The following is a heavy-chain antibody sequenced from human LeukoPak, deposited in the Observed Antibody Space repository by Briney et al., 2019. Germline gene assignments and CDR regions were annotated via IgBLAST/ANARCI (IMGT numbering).Heavy chain of an antibody. J-gene: IGHJ4*02. Sequence: GGSLRLSCAASGFTFSSYAMSWVRQAPGKGLEWVSAISGSGGSTYYADSVKGRFTISRDNSKNTLYLQMNSLRAEDTAVYYCARVLRGYYGSGSYDQWGQGTLVTVSS. V-gene: IGHV3-23*01. CDR1: GFTFSSYA. D-gene: IGHD3-10*01. CDR3: ARVLRGYYGSGSYDQ. CDR2: ISGSGGST.